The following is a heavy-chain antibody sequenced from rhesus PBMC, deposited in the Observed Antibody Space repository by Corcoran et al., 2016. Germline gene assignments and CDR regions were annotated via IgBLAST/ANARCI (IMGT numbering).Heavy chain of an antibody. V-gene: IGHV1-111*01. D-gene: IGHD3-22*01. Sequence: EVLLVQAWSEVKKPGASVKISCKASGYTFSHYYLHWVRQAPGNGLEWMGSVDPEDGEADYAQKFQDRVTITRDTSTDTAYMELSSLRSEDTAVYYCATTVVFLGWSDIDYWGQGVLVTVSS. CDR3: ATTVVFLGWSDIDY. J-gene: IGHJ4*01. CDR1: GYTFSHYY. CDR2: VDPEDGEA.